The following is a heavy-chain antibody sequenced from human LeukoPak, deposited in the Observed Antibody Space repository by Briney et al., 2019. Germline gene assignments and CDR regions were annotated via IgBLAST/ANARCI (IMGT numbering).Heavy chain of an antibody. J-gene: IGHJ6*02. V-gene: IGHV4-59*08. Sequence: SETLSLTCTGSGGSISSYYWSWIRQPPGKGLEWIGYIYYSGSTNYNPSLKSRVTISVDTSKNQFSLKLSSVTAADTAVYYCARHLVGSSWYDLSNYYYGMDVWGQGTTVTVSS. CDR2: IYYSGST. CDR1: GGSISSYY. D-gene: IGHD6-13*01. CDR3: ARHLVGSSWYDLSNYYYGMDV.